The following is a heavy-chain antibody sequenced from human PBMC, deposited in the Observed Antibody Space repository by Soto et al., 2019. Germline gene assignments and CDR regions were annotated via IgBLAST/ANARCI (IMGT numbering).Heavy chain of an antibody. D-gene: IGHD3-3*01. V-gene: IGHV4-39*01. CDR2: VYYNGFT. CDR1: GGSITSSNYY. CDR3: ARQDDFWSGSNWFDP. Sequence: SGTLSLTCTVSGGSITSSNYYWGWIRQPPGKGLQWIGNVYYNGFTYYNPSLKSRVTISVDTSKNHFSLKLTSVTAADTAVYYCARQDDFWSGSNWFDPCGQATLVT. J-gene: IGHJ5*02.